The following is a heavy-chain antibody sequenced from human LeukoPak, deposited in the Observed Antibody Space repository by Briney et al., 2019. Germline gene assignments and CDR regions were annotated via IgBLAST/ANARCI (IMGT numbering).Heavy chain of an antibody. CDR3: ARDPDQRMYYFDY. CDR1: GFTFSSYS. CDR2: ISSSSSCI. D-gene: IGHD2-15*01. J-gene: IGHJ4*02. V-gene: IGHV3-21*01. Sequence: GGSLRLSCAASGFTFSSYSMNWVRQAPGKGLEWVSSISSSSSCIYYADSVKGRFTISRDNAKNSLYLQMNSLRAEDTAVYYCARDPDQRMYYFDYWGQGTLVTVSS.